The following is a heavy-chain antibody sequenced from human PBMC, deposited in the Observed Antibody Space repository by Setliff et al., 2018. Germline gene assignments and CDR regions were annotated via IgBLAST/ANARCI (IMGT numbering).Heavy chain of an antibody. Sequence: PSETLSLTCNVSGGSISGYYWSWIRQPPGKGLEWIGNIYSSGSIKYNPSLRSRVTISVDTVKNQFSLKLSSVTAADTAVYYCARHVGSRGRGYNYYYYYMDVWGKGTTVTVSS. V-gene: IGHV4-59*08. D-gene: IGHD3-10*01. J-gene: IGHJ6*03. CDR2: IYSSGSI. CDR1: GGSISGYY. CDR3: ARHVGSRGRGYNYYYYYMDV.